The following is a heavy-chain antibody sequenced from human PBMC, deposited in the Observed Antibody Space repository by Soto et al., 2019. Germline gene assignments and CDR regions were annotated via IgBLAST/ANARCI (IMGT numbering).Heavy chain of an antibody. CDR2: MNPNSGNT. Sequence: QVQLVQSGAEVKKPGASVKVSCKASGYTFTSYDINWVRQATGQGLEWMGWMNPNSGNTGYAQKFQGRVTMSRNTSIRTAYMGLSTVRSEDTAVYYSARGTTSDGMDVWGQGTTVTVSS. J-gene: IGHJ6*02. V-gene: IGHV1-8*01. D-gene: IGHD1-1*01. CDR1: GYTFTSYD. CDR3: ARGTTSDGMDV.